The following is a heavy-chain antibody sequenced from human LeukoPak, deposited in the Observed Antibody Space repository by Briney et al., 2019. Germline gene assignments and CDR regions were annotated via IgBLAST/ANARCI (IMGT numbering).Heavy chain of an antibody. J-gene: IGHJ4*02. CDR3: ARDQPGSGWYSPFDY. CDR1: GGSISSYY. V-gene: IGHV4-4*07. D-gene: IGHD6-19*01. CDR2: IYTIGSI. Sequence: SETLSLTCTVSGGSISSYYWSWIRQPARKGLEWIGRIYTIGSINYNPSLKSRVTMPVATSKNQFSLKLSSVTAADTAVYYCARDQPGSGWYSPFDYWGQGTLVTVSS.